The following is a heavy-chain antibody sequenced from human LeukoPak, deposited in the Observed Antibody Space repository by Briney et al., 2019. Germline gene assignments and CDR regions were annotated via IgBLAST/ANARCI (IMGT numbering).Heavy chain of an antibody. J-gene: IGHJ4*02. CDR3: ARTNPVYGDYDY. CDR2: IYPDGST. CDR1: GLTFTDNY. V-gene: IGHV3-53*01. D-gene: IGHD4-17*01. Sequence: HGESLKISCAVSGLTFTDNYMSWVRQAPGKGLEWVSVIYPDGSTYHADSVKGRFTISRDNSKNTLFLQMNTLRADDTAVYHCARTNPVYGDYDYWGQGTLVTVSS.